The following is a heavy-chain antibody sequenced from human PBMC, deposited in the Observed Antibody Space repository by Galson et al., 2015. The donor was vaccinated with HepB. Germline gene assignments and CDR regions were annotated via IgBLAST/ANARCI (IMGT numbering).Heavy chain of an antibody. CDR2: ISYDGSNK. CDR3: ARVRDCSGGSCYLDAFDI. J-gene: IGHJ3*02. Sequence: SLRLSCAASGFTFSSYAMHWVRQAPGKGLEWVAVISYDGSNKYYADSVKGRFTISRDNSKNTLYLQMNSLRAEDTAVYYCARVRDCSGGSCYLDAFDIWGQGTMVTVSS. D-gene: IGHD2-15*01. V-gene: IGHV3-30*04. CDR1: GFTFSSYA.